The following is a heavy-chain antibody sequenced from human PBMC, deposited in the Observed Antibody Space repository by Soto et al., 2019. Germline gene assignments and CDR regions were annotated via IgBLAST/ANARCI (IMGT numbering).Heavy chain of an antibody. Sequence: SETLSLTCTVSGGSISSSSYYWGWIRQPPGKGLEWIGSIYYSGSTYYNPSLKSRVTISVDTSKNQFSLKLISVTAADTAVYYCARIGITIFDYYSGMDVWGQGTTVTVSS. J-gene: IGHJ6*02. V-gene: IGHV4-39*01. CDR2: IYYSGST. D-gene: IGHD3-3*01. CDR1: GGSISSSSYY. CDR3: ARIGITIFDYYSGMDV.